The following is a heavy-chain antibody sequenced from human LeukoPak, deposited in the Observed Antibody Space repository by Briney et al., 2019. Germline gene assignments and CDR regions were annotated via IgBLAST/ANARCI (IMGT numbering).Heavy chain of an antibody. CDR3: AKVGRSGVVIIGSYYYYMDV. Sequence: PGGSLRLSCAASGFTFSNYALSWVRQAPGKGLEWVSAISGTGDATWYPDSVKGRFTISRDRSKNTVYLQMNSLRAEDTAVYYCAKVGRSGVVIIGSYYYYMDVWGKGTTVTVSS. D-gene: IGHD3-3*01. CDR2: ISGTGDAT. J-gene: IGHJ6*03. V-gene: IGHV3-23*01. CDR1: GFTFSNYA.